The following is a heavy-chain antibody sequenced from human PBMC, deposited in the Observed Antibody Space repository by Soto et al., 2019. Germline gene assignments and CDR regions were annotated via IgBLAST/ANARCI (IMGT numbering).Heavy chain of an antibody. CDR3: ARQHPLDSRVWYI. J-gene: IGHJ4*02. D-gene: IGHD6-19*01. Sequence: GESLKISCKVFGDSFTGFWIGWVRQMPGKGLEWVGSIYPRDSDTRYNPSFQGQVTISADRPTTTAYLQWSSLKASDTAIYYCARQHPLDSRVWYIWGQGTLVTVSS. CDR2: IYPRDSDT. V-gene: IGHV5-51*01. CDR1: GDSFTGFW.